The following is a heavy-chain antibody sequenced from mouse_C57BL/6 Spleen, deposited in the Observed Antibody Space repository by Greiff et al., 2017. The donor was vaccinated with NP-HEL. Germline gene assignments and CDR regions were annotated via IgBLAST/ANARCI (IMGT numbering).Heavy chain of an antibody. J-gene: IGHJ4*01. D-gene: IGHD2-3*01. CDR3: ESLYECYSLYMVY. CDR2: INPSSGYT. CDR1: GYTFTSYW. V-gene: IGHV1-7*01. Sequence: QVQLQQSGAELAKPGASVKLSCKASGYTFTSYWMHWVKQRPGQGLEWIGYINPSSGYTKYNQKFKDKATLTADKSSSTAYMQLSSLTYEDSAVYYCESLYECYSLYMVYWGQGTSLTVLS.